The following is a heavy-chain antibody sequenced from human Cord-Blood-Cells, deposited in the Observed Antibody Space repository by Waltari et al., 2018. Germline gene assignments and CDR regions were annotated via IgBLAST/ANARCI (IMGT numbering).Heavy chain of an antibody. CDR1: GYTFTSYD. CDR2: MNPNSGNT. D-gene: IGHD3-3*01. V-gene: IGHV1-8*01. J-gene: IGHJ5*02. CDR3: ARQGLLYNWFDP. Sequence: QVQLVQSGAEVKKPGASVKVSCKASGYTFTSYDITWVRQDTGQGLEWMGWMNPNSGNTGYAQKFQGRVTMTRNTSISTAYMELSSLRSEDTAVYYCARQGLLYNWFDPWGQGTLVTVSS.